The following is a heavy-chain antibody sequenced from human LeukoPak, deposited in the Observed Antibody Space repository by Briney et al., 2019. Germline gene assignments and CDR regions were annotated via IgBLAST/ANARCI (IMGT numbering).Heavy chain of an antibody. D-gene: IGHD3-22*01. J-gene: IGHJ4*02. CDR2: ISSSSSYI. V-gene: IGHV3-21*01. CDR3: APDYYDSSGYYPCGY. Sequence: GGSLRLSCAASGFTFSSYSMNWVRQAPGKGLEWVSSISSSSSYIYYADSVKGRFTISRDNAKNSLYLQMNSLRAEDTAVYYCAPDYYDSSGYYPCGYWGQGTLVTVSS. CDR1: GFTFSSYS.